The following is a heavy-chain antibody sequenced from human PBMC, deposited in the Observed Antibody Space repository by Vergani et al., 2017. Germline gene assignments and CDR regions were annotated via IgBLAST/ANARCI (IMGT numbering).Heavy chain of an antibody. J-gene: IGHJ3*02. V-gene: IGHV3-48*01. CDR3: GAEWEPTDAFDI. CDR1: GFTFSSYS. CDR2: ISSSSSTI. D-gene: IGHD1-26*01. Sequence: EVQLVESGGGLVQPGGSLRLSCAASGFTFSSYSMNWVRQAPGKGLGWVSYISSSSSTIYYADSVKGRFTISRDNAKTSLYLQMNSLRAEDTAVYYCGAEWEPTDAFDIWGQGTMVTVSS.